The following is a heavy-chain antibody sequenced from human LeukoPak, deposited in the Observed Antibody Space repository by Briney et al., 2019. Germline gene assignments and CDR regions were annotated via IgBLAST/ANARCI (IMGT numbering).Heavy chain of an antibody. V-gene: IGHV4-34*01. CDR1: GGSFSGYY. J-gene: IGHJ4*02. CDR3: AGLVGRYSSGLYYYYFDY. Sequence: SETLSLTCAVYGGSFSGYYWSWIRQPPGKGLEWIGEINHSGSTNYNPSLKSRVTISIDKSKNQFFLNLSSVTAADTAVYYCAGLVGRYSSGLYYYYFDYWGQGTLVTVSS. D-gene: IGHD3-22*01. CDR2: INHSGST.